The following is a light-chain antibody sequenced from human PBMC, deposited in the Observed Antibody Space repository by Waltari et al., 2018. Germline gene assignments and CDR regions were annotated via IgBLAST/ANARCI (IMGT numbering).Light chain of an antibody. J-gene: IGKJ4*01. V-gene: IGKV3-15*01. Sequence: EIVMTQSPATLSVSPGERATLSCGASQSVSSNLAWYQQKPGQAPRLVIYAASTRATGIPARFSGSGSGTEFTLTISSLQSEDFAVYYCQQYDAWPPLTFGGGTKVEIK. CDR2: AAS. CDR3: QQYDAWPPLT. CDR1: QSVSSN.